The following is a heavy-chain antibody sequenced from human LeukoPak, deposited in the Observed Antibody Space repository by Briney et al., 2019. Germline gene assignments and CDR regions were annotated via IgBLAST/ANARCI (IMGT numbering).Heavy chain of an antibody. CDR1: GGSFSGYY. Sequence: SETLSLTCAVYGGSFSGYYWSWIRQPPGKGLEWIGEINHSGSTNYNPSLKSRLTISVDTSKNQFSLKLSSVTAADTAVYYCARLGQQLVLLYYYYYMDVWGKGTTVTVSS. CDR3: ARLGQQLVLLYYYYYMDV. J-gene: IGHJ6*03. V-gene: IGHV4-34*01. D-gene: IGHD6-13*01. CDR2: INHSGST.